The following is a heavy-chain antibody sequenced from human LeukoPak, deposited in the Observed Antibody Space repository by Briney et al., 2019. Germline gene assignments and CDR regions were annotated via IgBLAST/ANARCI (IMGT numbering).Heavy chain of an antibody. Sequence: PGGSLRLSCAAAGLMFHDYAIHWVRQAPGKGLEWVSLISGDGGSTFYADSVKGRFTISRDNSKNSLYLQMNSLRSDDTALYYCARESERSGWYDYWGQGTLVTVSS. CDR3: ARESERSGWYDY. CDR1: GLMFHDYA. CDR2: ISGDGGST. D-gene: IGHD6-19*01. V-gene: IGHV3-43*02. J-gene: IGHJ4*02.